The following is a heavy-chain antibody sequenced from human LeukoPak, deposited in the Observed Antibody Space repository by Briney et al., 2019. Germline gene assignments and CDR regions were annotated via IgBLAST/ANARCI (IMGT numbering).Heavy chain of an antibody. Sequence: SETLSLTCTVSGGSISSYYWSWIRQPPGKGLEWIGEIYHSGSTNYNPSLKSRVTISVDKSKNQFSLKLSSVTAADTAVYYCARITPVLLWFGEVYYYYMDVWGKGTTVTVSS. CDR2: IYHSGST. CDR3: ARITPVLLWFGEVYYYYMDV. CDR1: GGSISSYY. V-gene: IGHV4-59*12. D-gene: IGHD3-10*01. J-gene: IGHJ6*03.